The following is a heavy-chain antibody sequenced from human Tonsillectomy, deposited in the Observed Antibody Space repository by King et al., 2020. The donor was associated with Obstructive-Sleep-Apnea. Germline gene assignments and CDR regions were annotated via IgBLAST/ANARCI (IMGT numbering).Heavy chain of an antibody. D-gene: IGHD3-10*01. CDR2: INYSGST. CDR3: ARSPKLIWFGELSTFDY. V-gene: IGHV4-30-4*01. CDR1: VGSISSGDYN. J-gene: IGHJ4*02. Sequence: VQLQESGPGLVKPSQTLSLTCTVSVGSISSGDYNWNWIRHPPGKGLEWIGYINYSGSTHYNPYLKSRLIISVDTSKNQFSLKLSSVTAADTAVYYCARSPKLIWFGELSTFDYWGQGTLVTVSS.